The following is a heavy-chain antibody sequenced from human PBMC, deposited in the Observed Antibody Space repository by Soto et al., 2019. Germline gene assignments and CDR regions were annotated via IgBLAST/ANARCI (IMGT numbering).Heavy chain of an antibody. CDR3: TRAERFPRSWFDP. J-gene: IGHJ5*02. CDR1: GGSFRNYY. CDR2: VNHSGEA. V-gene: IGHV4-34*01. Sequence: SETLSLTCGVYGGSFRNYYWIWVRQPPGKGLEWIGEVNHSGEATYNPSLQSRVTISLDTSNNHFSLKMTSLTAADTALYLCTRAERFPRSWFDPWGQGTQVTVSS. D-gene: IGHD3-10*01.